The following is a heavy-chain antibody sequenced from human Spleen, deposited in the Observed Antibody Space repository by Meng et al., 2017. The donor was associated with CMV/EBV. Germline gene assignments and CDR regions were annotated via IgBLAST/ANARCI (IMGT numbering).Heavy chain of an antibody. V-gene: IGHV3-74*01. J-gene: IGHJ4*02. CDR3: VKDISAFTRSGDLDK. D-gene: IGHD2-21*02. CDR1: GFTLTSYW. Sequence: GESLKISCEASGFTLTSYWMHWVRQAPGKGLVWVSRINSDGSTTSYADSVKGRFTISRDNAKNTLYLQMSSLRPEDTALYHCVKDISAFTRSGDLDKWGQGTLVTVSS. CDR2: INSDGSTT.